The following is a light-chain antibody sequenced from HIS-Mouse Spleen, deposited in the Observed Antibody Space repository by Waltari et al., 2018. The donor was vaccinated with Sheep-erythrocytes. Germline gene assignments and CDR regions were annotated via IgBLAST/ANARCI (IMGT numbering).Light chain of an antibody. CDR1: SSDVGGYNY. J-gene: IGLJ2*01. CDR2: DVS. V-gene: IGLV2-14*03. Sequence: QSALTQPASVSGSPGQSITISCTGTSSDVGGYNYVSWYQQHPGKAPKLMIYDVSNRRSGVSNRFSGSKSRNTATLTISGTQAMDEADYYCQAWDSSHVVFGGGTKLTVL. CDR3: QAWDSSHVV.